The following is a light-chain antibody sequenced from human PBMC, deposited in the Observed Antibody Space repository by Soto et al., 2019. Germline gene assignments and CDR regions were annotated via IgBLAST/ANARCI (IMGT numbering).Light chain of an antibody. V-gene: IGKV1-9*01. Sequence: DIQLTQSPSFLSASIGDRVTITCRASQGISSYLAWYQQKPGKAPKLLMYAASTLQSGVPSRFSGSGSGTEFTLTSTRLQPEEFATYYCQQVNSYPLTFGGGTKVEIK. CDR2: AAS. J-gene: IGKJ4*01. CDR1: QGISSY. CDR3: QQVNSYPLT.